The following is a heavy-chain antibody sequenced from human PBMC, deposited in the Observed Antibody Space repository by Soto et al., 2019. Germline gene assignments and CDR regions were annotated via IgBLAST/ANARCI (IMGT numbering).Heavy chain of an antibody. Sequence: EVQLLESGGGLVQPGGSLRLSCAASGFTFSSYAMSWVRQAPGKGLEWVSAISGSGGSTYYADSVKGRFTISRDNSKHTLYLQMNRLRAEDTAVYYCASPMVRGVIGGGNWFDPWGQGTLVTVSS. D-gene: IGHD3-10*01. J-gene: IGHJ5*02. CDR1: GFTFSSYA. V-gene: IGHV3-23*01. CDR2: ISGSGGST. CDR3: ASPMVRGVIGGGNWFDP.